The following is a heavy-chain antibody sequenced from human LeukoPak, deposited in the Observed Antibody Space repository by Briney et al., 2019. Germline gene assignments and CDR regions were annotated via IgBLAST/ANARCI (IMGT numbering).Heavy chain of an antibody. D-gene: IGHD2-2*01. CDR3: ARDPDCSSTSCYGFDY. CDR1: GYTFTSYG. J-gene: IGHJ4*02. CDR2: ISAYNGNT. Sequence: ASVKVSCKASGYTFTSYGISWVRQAPRQGLEWMGWISAYNGNTNYAQKLQGRVTMTTDTSTSTAYMELRSLRSDDTAVYYCARDPDCSSTSCYGFDYWGQGTLVTVSS. V-gene: IGHV1-18*01.